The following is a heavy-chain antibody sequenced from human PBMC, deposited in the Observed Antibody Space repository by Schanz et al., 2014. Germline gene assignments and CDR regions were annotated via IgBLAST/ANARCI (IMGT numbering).Heavy chain of an antibody. V-gene: IGHV3-66*01. Sequence: EVQLEVSGGGLVQPGGSLRLSCEASGFNVGNNYMSWVRQPPGKGLECISIIYSRGGTFHADSVKGRFTISRDKSKNTLYLHMNSLRVEDTAVYYCAPLDDCGGGCPINDAFDVWGQGTMVTVSS. CDR1: GFNVGNNY. J-gene: IGHJ3*01. D-gene: IGHD2-21*01. CDR2: IYSRGGT. CDR3: APLDDCGGGCPINDAFDV.